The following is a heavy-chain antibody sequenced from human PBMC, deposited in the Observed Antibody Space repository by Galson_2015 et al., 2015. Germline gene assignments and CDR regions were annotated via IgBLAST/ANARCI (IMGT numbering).Heavy chain of an antibody. Sequence: SLRLSCAASGFTFTSYAMSWVRQAPGKGLEWVSVVTGSGFSTYYADSVKGRFTISRDNSKNTLYLQMSSLRAEDTAVYYCAKDKDTSSWPSGPNYYFDLWGRGTLVTVSS. V-gene: IGHV3-23*01. J-gene: IGHJ2*01. CDR3: AKDKDTSSWPSGPNYYFDL. CDR2: VTGSGFST. D-gene: IGHD6-13*01. CDR1: GFTFTSYA.